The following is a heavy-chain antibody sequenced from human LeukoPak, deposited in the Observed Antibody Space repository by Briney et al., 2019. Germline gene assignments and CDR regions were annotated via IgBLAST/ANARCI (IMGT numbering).Heavy chain of an antibody. V-gene: IGHV3-23*01. D-gene: IGHD5-12*01. J-gene: IGHJ6*02. CDR2: VNGNGGST. Sequence: GGSLRLSCAASGFSFSTYAMSWVRQAPGKGLEWVSGVNGNGGSTSYADSVKGRFTIFRDNSQNTLYLQMNSLRAEDTAVYYCAKGLGGYSGYQFYFYGMDVWGQGTTVTVSS. CDR3: AKGLGGYSGYQFYFYGMDV. CDR1: GFSFSTYA.